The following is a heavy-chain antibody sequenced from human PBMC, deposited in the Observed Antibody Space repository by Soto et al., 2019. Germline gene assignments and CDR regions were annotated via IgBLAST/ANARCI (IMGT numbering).Heavy chain of an antibody. CDR2: IYYSGST. CDR3: ASLRCSGGSCALSP. J-gene: IGHJ5*02. CDR1: GGSISSGDYY. V-gene: IGHV4-30-4*01. Sequence: PSETLSLTCTVSGGSISSGDYYWSWIRQPPGKGLEWIGYIYYSGSTYYNPSLKSRVTISVDTSKNQFSLKLSSVTAADTAVYYCASLRCSGGSCALSPWGQGTLVTVSS. D-gene: IGHD2-15*01.